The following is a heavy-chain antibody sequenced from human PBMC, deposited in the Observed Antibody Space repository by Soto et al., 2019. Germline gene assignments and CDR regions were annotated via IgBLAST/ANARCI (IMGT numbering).Heavy chain of an antibody. CDR1: GYTFTSYA. V-gene: IGHV1-3*01. D-gene: IGHD3-22*01. CDR3: AREAKTYYYDSSGYNWFDP. Sequence: ASVKVSCKASGYTFTSYAMHWVRQAPGQRLEWMGWINAGNGNTKYSQKFQGRVTITRDTSASTAYMELSSLRSEDTAVYYCAREAKTYYYDSSGYNWFDPWGQGTLVTVSS. J-gene: IGHJ5*02. CDR2: INAGNGNT.